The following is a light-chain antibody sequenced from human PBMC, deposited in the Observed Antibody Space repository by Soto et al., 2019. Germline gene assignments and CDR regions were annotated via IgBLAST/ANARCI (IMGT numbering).Light chain of an antibody. CDR2: LGS. J-gene: IGKJ1*01. Sequence: DIVMTQFPLSLPVTPGEPASISCTSSQSLLNSNGNNYLDWYLQKPGQSPQLLIHLGSKRASGVXDXXSASGSGQSFTLKISRVEAEDVGVYYCMQALRNPWTFGQGTKVEIK. CDR3: MQALRNPWT. V-gene: IGKV2-28*01. CDR1: QSLLNSNGNNY.